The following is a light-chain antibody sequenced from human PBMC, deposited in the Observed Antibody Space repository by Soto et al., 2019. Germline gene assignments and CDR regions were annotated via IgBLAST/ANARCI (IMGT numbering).Light chain of an antibody. J-gene: IGKJ2*01. CDR2: GAS. CDR3: HHYGYSSYT. V-gene: IGKV3-20*01. CDR1: QSVNSNY. Sequence: EIVLTQSPGTLSLYPGERATLSCRASQSVNSNYLAWYQQKPGQAPRLLIYGASSRATGIPARFSGSGSGTDFTVTISSLEPEDFAVYYCHHYGYSSYTFGQGTKLEIK.